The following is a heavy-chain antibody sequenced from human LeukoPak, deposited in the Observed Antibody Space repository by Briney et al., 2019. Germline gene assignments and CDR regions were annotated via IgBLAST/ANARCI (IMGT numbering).Heavy chain of an antibody. Sequence: GGSLRLSCVASGFTFSSYWMNWVRQAPGKGLEWISYISSSGYNIYYADSVKGRFTISRDNAKNSLYLQMNSLRAEDTAVYYCARDLVDTTMWGFDYWGQGTLVTVSS. D-gene: IGHD5-18*01. CDR3: ARDLVDTTMWGFDY. V-gene: IGHV3-48*04. J-gene: IGHJ4*02. CDR1: GFTFSSYW. CDR2: ISSSGYNI.